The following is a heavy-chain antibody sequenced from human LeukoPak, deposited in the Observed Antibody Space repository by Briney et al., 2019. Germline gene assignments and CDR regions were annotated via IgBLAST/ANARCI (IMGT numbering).Heavy chain of an antibody. CDR2: IIPIFGTA. CDR1: GGTFSSYA. J-gene: IGHJ4*02. Sequence: SVKVSCKASGGTFSSYAISWVRQAPGQGLEWMGGIIPIFGTANYAQKFQGRVTITADESPSTAYMELSSLRSEDTAVYYCARDRGLSGYDLDYWGQGTLVTVSS. V-gene: IGHV1-69*13. D-gene: IGHD5-12*01. CDR3: ARDRGLSGYDLDY.